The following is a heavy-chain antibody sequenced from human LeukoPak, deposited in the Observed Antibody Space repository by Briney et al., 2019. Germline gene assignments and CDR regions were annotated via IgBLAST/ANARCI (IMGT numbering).Heavy chain of an antibody. D-gene: IGHD3-10*01. CDR1: GFTFSSYE. Sequence: AGGSLRLSCAASGFTFSSYEMNWVRQAPGKGLEWVSYISSSGTTIYYADSVKGRFTISRDNAKDSLYLQMNSLRAEDTAVYYCARHLSYGSGSYYNFAYWGQGTLVTVSS. J-gene: IGHJ4*02. CDR2: ISSSGTTI. CDR3: ARHLSYGSGSYYNFAY. V-gene: IGHV3-48*03.